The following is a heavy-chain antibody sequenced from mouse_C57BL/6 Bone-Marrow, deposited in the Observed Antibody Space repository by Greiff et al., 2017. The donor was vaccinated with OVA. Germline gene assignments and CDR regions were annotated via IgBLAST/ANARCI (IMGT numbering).Heavy chain of an antibody. CDR1: GYSFTGYY. J-gene: IGHJ4*01. V-gene: IGHV1-42*01. CDR2: INPSTGGT. Sequence: VQLQQSGPELVKPGASVKISCKASGYSFTGYYMNWVKQSPEKSLEWIGEINPSTGGTTYNQKFKPKATLTVDKSSSTAYMQLKSLTSEDSAVYYCARDYGSSYGRYAMDYWGQGTSVTVSS. CDR3: ARDYGSSYGRYAMDY. D-gene: IGHD1-1*01.